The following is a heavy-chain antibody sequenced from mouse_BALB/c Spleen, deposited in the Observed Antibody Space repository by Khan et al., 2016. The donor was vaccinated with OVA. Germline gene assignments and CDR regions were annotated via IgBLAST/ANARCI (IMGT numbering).Heavy chain of an antibody. CDR2: INPSNGRT. CDR3: ARRYYSWLAD. D-gene: IGHD2-1*01. V-gene: IGHV1S81*02. Sequence: QVQLQQPGAELVRPGASVRLSCKTSGYTFTTYWMHWVKQRPGQGLEWIGEINPSNGRTNSNEKFKSKATLTVDKSSSTAYIHLSSLTSEDSADYYCARRYYSWLADWGQGTLVSVSA. J-gene: IGHJ3*01. CDR1: GYTFTTYW.